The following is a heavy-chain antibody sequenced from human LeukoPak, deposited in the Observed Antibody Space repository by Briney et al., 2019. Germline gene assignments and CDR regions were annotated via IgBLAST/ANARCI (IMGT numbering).Heavy chain of an antibody. CDR1: GGTFSSYA. D-gene: IGHD4-23*01. CDR2: SIPILGIA. Sequence: GASVKASCKAFGGTFSSYAIRWVRPAPGQGLEWMGRSIPILGIANYAEKFQGRVTITADKSTITAYMERSSLGSEDTAVYYCARADYGGDYYYYYYGMDVWGQGTTVTVSS. J-gene: IGHJ6*02. V-gene: IGHV1-69*04. CDR3: ARADYGGDYYYYYYGMDV.